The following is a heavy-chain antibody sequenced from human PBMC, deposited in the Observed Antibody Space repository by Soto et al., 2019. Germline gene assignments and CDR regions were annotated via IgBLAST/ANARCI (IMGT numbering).Heavy chain of an antibody. D-gene: IGHD3-16*01. V-gene: IGHV1-46*03. Sequence: ASVKVSCKASGYTFTSYYMHWVRQAPGQGLEWMGIINPSGGSTSYAQKFQGRVTMTRDTSTSTVYMELSSLRSEDTAVYYCASDQGVMITCGGVGGSPYQLDYSGGGSLVPYSA. CDR1: GYTFTSYY. CDR2: INPSGGST. J-gene: IGHJ4*02. CDR3: ASDQGVMITCGGVGGSPYQLDY.